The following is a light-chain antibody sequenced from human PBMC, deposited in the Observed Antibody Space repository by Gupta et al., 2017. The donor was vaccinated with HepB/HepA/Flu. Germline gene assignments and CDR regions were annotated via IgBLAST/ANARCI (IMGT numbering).Light chain of an antibody. V-gene: IGKV3-11*01. J-gene: IGKJ4*01. CDR3: QQRDDWPKIT. Sequence: EIVLTQSPATLSLSPGERATLSCRASQSINYYLAWYQLRPGQAPRLLLYDASNRATGIPARFSGSGSGTDFTLTISSLEAEDSAVYFCQQRDDWPKITFGGGTKVEIK. CDR1: QSINYY. CDR2: DAS.